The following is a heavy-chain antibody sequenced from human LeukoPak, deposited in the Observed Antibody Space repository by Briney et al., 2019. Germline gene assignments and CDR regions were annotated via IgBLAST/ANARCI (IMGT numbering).Heavy chain of an antibody. CDR2: IIPILGTA. CDR3: ARDGSYCSGGSCYSGYYYYGMDV. V-gene: IGHV1-69*13. J-gene: IGHJ6*02. CDR1: GGTFSSYA. D-gene: IGHD2-15*01. Sequence: SVKVSCKASGGTFSSYAISWVRQAPGQGLEWMGGIIPILGTANYAQKFQGRVTITADESTSTAYMELSSLRSEDTAVYYCARDGSYCSGGSCYSGYYYYGMDVWGQGTTVTVSS.